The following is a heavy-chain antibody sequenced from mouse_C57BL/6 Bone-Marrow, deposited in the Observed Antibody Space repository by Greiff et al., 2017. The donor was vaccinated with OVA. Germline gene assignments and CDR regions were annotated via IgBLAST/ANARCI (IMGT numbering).Heavy chain of an antibody. J-gene: IGHJ4*01. CDR2: IDPEDGET. CDR3: ALNWDERAYAMDY. Sequence: VQLQQSGAELLKPGASVKLSCTASGFNIKDYYMHWVKQRTEQGLEWIGRIDPEDGETKYAPKFQGKATITADTSSNTAYLQLSSLTSEDTAVYYCALNWDERAYAMDYWGQGTSVTVSS. D-gene: IGHD4-1*01. CDR1: GFNIKDYY. V-gene: IGHV14-2*01.